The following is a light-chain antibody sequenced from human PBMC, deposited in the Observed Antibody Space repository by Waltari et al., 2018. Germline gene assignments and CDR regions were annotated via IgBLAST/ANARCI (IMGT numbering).Light chain of an antibody. CDR1: QSLLDSEDGNTY. Sequence: DIVMTQTPLSQPVTLGEPASISCRSSQSLLDSEDGNTYLEWYLQKPGQSPQLLIYEVSNRASGVPDRFSGSGSDTDFTLKISRVEAEDVGVYYCMQALEFPWTFGQGTKVEIK. CDR3: MQALEFPWT. V-gene: IGKV2-40*01. J-gene: IGKJ1*01. CDR2: EVS.